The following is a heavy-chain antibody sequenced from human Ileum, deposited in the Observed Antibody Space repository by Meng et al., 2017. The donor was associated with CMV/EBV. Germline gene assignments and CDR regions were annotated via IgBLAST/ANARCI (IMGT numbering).Heavy chain of an antibody. CDR2: ISAYNGNT. Sequence: YTFTSDGISWVRQAPGQGLEWMGWISAYNGNTNYAQKLQGRVTMTTDTSTSTAYMELRSLRSDDTAVYYCARDPGYDFWSGLHWFDPWGQGTLVTVSS. CDR1: YTFTSDG. J-gene: IGHJ5*02. D-gene: IGHD3-3*01. V-gene: IGHV1-18*01. CDR3: ARDPGYDFWSGLHWFDP.